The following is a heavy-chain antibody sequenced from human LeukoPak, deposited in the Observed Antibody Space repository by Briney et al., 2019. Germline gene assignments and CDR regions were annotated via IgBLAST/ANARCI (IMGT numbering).Heavy chain of an antibody. Sequence: TGGSLRLSCAASAFTFSNYDMHWIRQTPGKGLEWVAGIWGDGNRQYYTESVRGRFTISGDNSRNAAYLEMSSLRVDDTAIYYCARGRWIDCWGQGALVTVSS. J-gene: IGHJ4*02. CDR1: AFTFSNYD. CDR2: IWGDGNRQ. V-gene: IGHV3-33*01. CDR3: ARGRWIDC. D-gene: IGHD2-15*01.